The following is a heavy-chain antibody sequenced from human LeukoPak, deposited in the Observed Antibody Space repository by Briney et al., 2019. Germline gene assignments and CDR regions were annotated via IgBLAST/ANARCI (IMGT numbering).Heavy chain of an antibody. CDR1: GGSFSGYY. V-gene: IGHV4-34*01. Sequence: SETLSLTRAVYGGSFSGYYWSWIRQPPGKGLEWIGEINHSGSTNYNPSLKSRVTISVDTSKNQFSLKLSSVTAADTAVYYCARGGIVVVPAAPPNWFDPWGQGTLVTVSS. D-gene: IGHD2-2*01. CDR2: INHSGST. J-gene: IGHJ5*02. CDR3: ARGGIVVVPAAPPNWFDP.